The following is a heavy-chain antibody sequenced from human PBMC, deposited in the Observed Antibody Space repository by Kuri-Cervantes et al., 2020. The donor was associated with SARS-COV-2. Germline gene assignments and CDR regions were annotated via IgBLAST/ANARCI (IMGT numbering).Heavy chain of an antibody. D-gene: IGHD3-10*01. CDR2: INHSGST. V-gene: IGHV4-34*01. CDR3: ARDRGRRRPRKYFDS. Sequence: SWVRQMPGKGLEWIGEINHSGSTNYNPSLKSRVTISVDTSKNQFSLKLSSVTAADTAVYYCARDRGRRRPRKYFDSWGQGTLVTVSS. J-gene: IGHJ4*02.